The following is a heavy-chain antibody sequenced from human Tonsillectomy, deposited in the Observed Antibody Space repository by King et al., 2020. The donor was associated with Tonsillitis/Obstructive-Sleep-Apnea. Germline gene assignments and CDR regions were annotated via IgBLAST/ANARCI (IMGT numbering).Heavy chain of an antibody. CDR2: INHSGST. Sequence: VQLQQWGAGLLKPSETLSLTCAVYGGSFSGYYWSWIRQPPGKGLEWIGEINHSGSTNYNPSLKSRVTISVDTSKNQFSLKLSSVTAADTAVYYCAFCTSCYDPYYYYYYMDVWGKGTTVTVSS. J-gene: IGHJ6*03. V-gene: IGHV4-34*01. D-gene: IGHD2-2*01. CDR3: AFCTSCYDPYYYYYYMDV. CDR1: GGSFSGYY.